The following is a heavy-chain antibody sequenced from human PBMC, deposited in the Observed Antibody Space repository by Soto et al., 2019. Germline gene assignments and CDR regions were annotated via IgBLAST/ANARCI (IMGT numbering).Heavy chain of an antibody. CDR2: IYYSGST. V-gene: IGHV4-39*01. CDR1: GGSISSSSYY. D-gene: IGHD3-10*01. Sequence: QLQLQESGPGLVKPSETLSLTCTVSGGSISSSSYYWGWIRQPPGKGLEWIGSIYYSGSTYYNPSLKSRVTISVDPSKNQFSLKLSSVTAADTAVYYCARCITMVRGAPQASDFDYWGQGTLVTVSS. J-gene: IGHJ4*02. CDR3: ARCITMVRGAPQASDFDY.